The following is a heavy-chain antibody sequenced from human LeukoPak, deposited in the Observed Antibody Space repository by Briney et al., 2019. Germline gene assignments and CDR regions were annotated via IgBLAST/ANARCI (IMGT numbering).Heavy chain of an antibody. V-gene: IGHV3-23*01. CDR3: AKDRGSSIAAADSLLFDY. CDR2: ISGSGGST. J-gene: IGHJ4*02. CDR1: GFTFSSYA. Sequence: GGSLRLSCAASGFTFSSYAMSWVRQAPGKGLEWVSAISGSGGSTYYADSVKGRFTISRDNSKNTLYLQMNSLRAENTAVYYCAKDRGSSIAAADSLLFDYWGQGTLVTVSS. D-gene: IGHD6-13*01.